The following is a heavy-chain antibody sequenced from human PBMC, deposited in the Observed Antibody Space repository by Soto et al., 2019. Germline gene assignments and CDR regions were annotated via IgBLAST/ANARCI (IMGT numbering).Heavy chain of an antibody. Sequence: QVQLQHWGAGLLKPSETLSLTCAVYGGSFSGYYWSWIRQPPGKGLGWIGEINLSGSTNYTPSLKSRVTISADTSKHQFSLKLSSVTAADTAVYCWARWNGSGSYDYWGQGTLVTVSS. D-gene: IGHD3-10*01. CDR1: GGSFSGYY. CDR2: INLSGST. CDR3: ARWNGSGSYDY. V-gene: IGHV4-34*01. J-gene: IGHJ4*02.